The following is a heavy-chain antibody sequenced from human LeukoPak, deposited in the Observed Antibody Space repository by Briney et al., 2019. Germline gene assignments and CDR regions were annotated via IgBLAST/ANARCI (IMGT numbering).Heavy chain of an antibody. V-gene: IGHV3-23*01. D-gene: IGHD6-6*01. Sequence: GGSLRLSCAASGFTFSSYAMSWVRQAPGKGLEWVSAISGSGGSTYYADSVRGRFTISRDNSKNTLYLQMNSLRAEDTAVYYCAKDPLPPSSAARPGCNWFDPWGQGTLVTVSS. CDR1: GFTFSSYA. CDR2: ISGSGGST. CDR3: AKDPLPPSSAARPGCNWFDP. J-gene: IGHJ5*02.